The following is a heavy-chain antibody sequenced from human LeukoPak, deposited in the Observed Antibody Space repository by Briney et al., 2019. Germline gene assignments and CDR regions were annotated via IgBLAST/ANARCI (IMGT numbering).Heavy chain of an antibody. V-gene: IGHV3-48*03. Sequence: GGSLRLSCAASGFTFSSYEMNWVRQAPGKGLEGVSYISSSGSTIYYADSVKGRFTISRDNAKNSLYLQMNSLRAEDTAVYYCVRVGGSVNNWNYYYMDVWGKGTTVTVSS. CDR3: VRVGGSVNNWNYYYMDV. D-gene: IGHD1-20*01. CDR2: ISSSGSTI. J-gene: IGHJ6*03. CDR1: GFTFSSYE.